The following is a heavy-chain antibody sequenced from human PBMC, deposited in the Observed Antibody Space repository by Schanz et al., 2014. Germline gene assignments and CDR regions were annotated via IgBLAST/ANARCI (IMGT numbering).Heavy chain of an antibody. CDR3: VRDSFFAFDY. J-gene: IGHJ4*02. CDR1: GFIFSDYY. V-gene: IGHV3-11*04. CDR2: ISSGGTTT. D-gene: IGHD3-3*01. Sequence: QVQLVESGGGLVKPGGSLRLSCAASGFIFSDYYMAWIRQAPGKGPEYVSYISSGGTTTYHSDSVKGRFTISRDSAENSLYLQMNSLRAEDTAVYYCVRDSFFAFDYWGQGTLXTVSS.